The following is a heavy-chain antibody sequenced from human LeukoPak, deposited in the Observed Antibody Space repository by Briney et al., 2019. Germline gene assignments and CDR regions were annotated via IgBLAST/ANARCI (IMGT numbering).Heavy chain of an antibody. CDR3: AREGYYGSGSYSPSLEY. Sequence: SQTLSLTCAISGDSVSSNSAAWNWIRQSPSRGLEWLGRTYYRSKWYNDYAVSVKSRITINPDTSKNQFSLQLNSVTPEDTAVYYCAREGYYGSGSYSPSLEYWGQVTLVTVSS. CDR2: TYYRSKWYN. J-gene: IGHJ4*02. V-gene: IGHV6-1*01. CDR1: GDSVSSNSAA. D-gene: IGHD3-10*01.